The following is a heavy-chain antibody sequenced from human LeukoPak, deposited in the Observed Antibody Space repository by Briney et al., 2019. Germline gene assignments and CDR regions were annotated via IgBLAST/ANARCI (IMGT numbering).Heavy chain of an antibody. CDR2: IIPILGIA. Sequence: ASVKVSCKASGGTFSSYAISWVRQAPGQGLEWMGRIIPILGIANYAQKFQGRVTITADKSTSTAYMELSSLRSEDTAVYYCARAYDSSGYYYGPYYYGMDVWGQGTTVTVSS. J-gene: IGHJ6*02. CDR3: ARAYDSSGYYYGPYYYGMDV. CDR1: GGTFSSYA. V-gene: IGHV1-69*04. D-gene: IGHD3-22*01.